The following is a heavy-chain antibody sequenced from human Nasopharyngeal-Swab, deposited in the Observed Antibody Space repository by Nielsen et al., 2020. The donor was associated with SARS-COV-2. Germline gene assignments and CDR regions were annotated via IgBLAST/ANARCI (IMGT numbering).Heavy chain of an antibody. CDR2: INPNSGGT. J-gene: IGHJ4*02. D-gene: IGHD3-22*01. CDR3: ARNDSSGYGY. V-gene: IGHV1-2*06. Sequence: WVRQAPGQGIEWMGRINPNSGGTNYAQKFQGRVTMTRDTSISTAYMELSRLRSDDTAVYYCARNDSSGYGYWGQGTLVTVSS.